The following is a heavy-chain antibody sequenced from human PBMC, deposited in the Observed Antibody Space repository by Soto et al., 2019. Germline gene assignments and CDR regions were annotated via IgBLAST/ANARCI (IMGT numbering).Heavy chain of an antibody. CDR1: GGSISSGGYY. CDR3: ARGGGRFLEWLLYPGYYYYMDV. V-gene: IGHV4-39*01. CDR2: IYYSGST. D-gene: IGHD3-3*01. J-gene: IGHJ6*03. Sequence: TSETLSLTCTVSGGSISSGGYYWSWIRQHPGKGLEWIGSIYYSGSTYYNPSLKSRVTISVDTSKNQFSLKLSSVTAADTAVYYCARGGGRFLEWLLYPGYYYYMDVWGKGTTVTVSS.